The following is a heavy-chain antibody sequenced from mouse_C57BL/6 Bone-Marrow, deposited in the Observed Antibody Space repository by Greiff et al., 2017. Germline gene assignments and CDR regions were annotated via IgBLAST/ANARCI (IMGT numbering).Heavy chain of an antibody. Sequence: QVQLKQPGAELVKPGASVKVSCKASGYTFTSYWMHWVKQRPGQGLEWIGRIHPSDSDTNYNQKFKGKATLTVDKSSSTAYMQLSSLTSEDSAVYYCAIPIYYYGPYWYFDVWGTGTTVTVSS. J-gene: IGHJ1*03. CDR2: IHPSDSDT. V-gene: IGHV1-74*01. D-gene: IGHD1-1*01. CDR1: GYTFTSYW. CDR3: AIPIYYYGPYWYFDV.